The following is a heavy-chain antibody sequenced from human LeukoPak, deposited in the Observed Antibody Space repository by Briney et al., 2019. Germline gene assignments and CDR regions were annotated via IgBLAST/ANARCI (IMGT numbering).Heavy chain of an antibody. CDR1: GYTFISYG. V-gene: IGHV1-18*04. D-gene: IGHD5-18*01. Sequence: ASVKVSCKASGYTFISYGITWVRQAPGQGLGWMGWISVYNGNTNYAQKLQGRVTMTTDTSTSTAYMELRSLTSDDTAVYFCARDGYIYGSLDYWGQGTLVTVSS. CDR2: ISVYNGNT. CDR3: ARDGYIYGSLDY. J-gene: IGHJ4*02.